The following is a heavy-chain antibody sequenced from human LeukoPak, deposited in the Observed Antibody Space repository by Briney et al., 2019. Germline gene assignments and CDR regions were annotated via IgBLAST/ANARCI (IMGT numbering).Heavy chain of an antibody. CDR3: ARDGSGWSQRGWFDL. CDR1: GDSVSSNSAA. Sequence: QTLSLTCAISGDSVSSNSAAWNWLRQSPTRGLEWLGSTYYRSKWYNDYAVSVKSRITINPATSKNPFSLQLNSVTPEDTAVYYCARDGSGWSQRGWFDLWGQGTLVTVSS. V-gene: IGHV6-1*01. J-gene: IGHJ5*02. D-gene: IGHD6-19*01. CDR2: TYYRSKWYN.